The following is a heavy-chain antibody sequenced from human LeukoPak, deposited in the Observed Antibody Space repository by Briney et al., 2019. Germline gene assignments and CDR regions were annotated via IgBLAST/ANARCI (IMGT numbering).Heavy chain of an antibody. CDR3: AKDRNPLYYYDSSGYGYYFDY. Sequence: SETLSLTCTVSGGSISSSSYYWGWIPQPPGKGLEWIGSIYHSGSTYYNPSLKSRVTISVDTSKNQFSLKLSSVTAADTAVYDCAKDRNPLYYYDSSGYGYYFDYWGQGTLVTVCS. CDR2: IYHSGST. V-gene: IGHV4-39*07. CDR1: GGSISSSSYY. D-gene: IGHD3-22*01. J-gene: IGHJ4*02.